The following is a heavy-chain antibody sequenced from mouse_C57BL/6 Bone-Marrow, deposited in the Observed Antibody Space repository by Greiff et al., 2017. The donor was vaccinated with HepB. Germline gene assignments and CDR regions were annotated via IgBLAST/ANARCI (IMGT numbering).Heavy chain of an antibody. J-gene: IGHJ1*03. Sequence: QLKESGAELVRPGASVKLSCTASGFNIKDDYMHWVKQRPEQGLEWIGWIDPENGDTEYASKFQGKATITADTSSNTAYLQLSSLTSEDTAVYYCTKGITTVGYFDVWGTGTTVTVSS. D-gene: IGHD1-1*01. CDR1: GFNIKDDY. CDR3: TKGITTVGYFDV. CDR2: IDPENGDT. V-gene: IGHV14-4*01.